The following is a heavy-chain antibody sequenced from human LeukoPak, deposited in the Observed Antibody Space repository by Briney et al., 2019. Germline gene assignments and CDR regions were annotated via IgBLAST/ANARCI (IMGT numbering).Heavy chain of an antibody. V-gene: IGHV3-21*01. D-gene: IGHD3-3*01. CDR1: GFTFSSYA. CDR3: ARDYDFWSGYCLDY. CDR2: ISSSGGDT. Sequence: GGSLRLSCAASGFTFSSYALTWVRQAPGKGLVWVSTISSSGGDTSYADSVKGRFTISRDNAKNSLYLQMNSLRAEDTAVYYCARDYDFWSGYCLDYRGQGTLVTVSS. J-gene: IGHJ4*02.